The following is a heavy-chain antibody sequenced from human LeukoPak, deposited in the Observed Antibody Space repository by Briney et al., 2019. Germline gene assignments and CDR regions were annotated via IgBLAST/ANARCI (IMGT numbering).Heavy chain of an antibody. CDR3: ARDSGTTGEVKFDP. CDR2: IYSSGST. V-gene: IGHV4-4*07. D-gene: IGHD3-10*01. J-gene: IGHJ5*02. Sequence: SETLSLTCTVSGGSISSYYWSWIRQPAGKGLEWIGLIYSSGSTDYNPSLKSRVTMSVDTSKNKFSLKLSSVTAADTAVYYCARDSGTTGEVKFDPWGQGTLVTVSS. CDR1: GGSISSYY.